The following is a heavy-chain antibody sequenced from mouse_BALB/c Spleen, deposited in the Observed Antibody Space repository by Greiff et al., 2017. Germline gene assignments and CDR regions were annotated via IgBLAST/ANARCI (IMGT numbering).Heavy chain of an antibody. Sequence: KLVESGGGLVKPGGSLKLSCAASGFTFSSYTMSWVRQTPEKRLEWVATISSGGSYTYYPDSVKGRFTISRDNAKNTLYLQMSSLKSEDTAMYYCTRDITTVVAEAMDYWGQGTSVTVSS. J-gene: IGHJ4*01. CDR3: TRDITTVVAEAMDY. V-gene: IGHV5-6-4*01. CDR2: ISSGGSYT. CDR1: GFTFSSYT. D-gene: IGHD1-1*01.